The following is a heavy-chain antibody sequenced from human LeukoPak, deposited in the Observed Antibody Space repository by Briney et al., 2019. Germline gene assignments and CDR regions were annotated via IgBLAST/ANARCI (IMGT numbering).Heavy chain of an antibody. Sequence: ASVKVSCKASGYTFTGYYMHWVRQAPGQGLEWMGWINPNSGGTNYAQKFQGRVTMTRDTSISTAYMELSRLRSDDTAVYYCARTMTTVSPLDYWGQGTLVTVSS. D-gene: IGHD4-17*01. J-gene: IGHJ4*02. V-gene: IGHV1-2*02. CDR2: INPNSGGT. CDR1: GYTFTGYY. CDR3: ARTMTTVSPLDY.